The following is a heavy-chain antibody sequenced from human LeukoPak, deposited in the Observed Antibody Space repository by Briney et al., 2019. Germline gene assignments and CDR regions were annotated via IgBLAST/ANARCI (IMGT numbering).Heavy chain of an antibody. V-gene: IGHV3-74*01. D-gene: IGHD2/OR15-2a*01. CDR3: VSFYETY. CDR2: INSDGSWT. Sequence: GGSLRLSCAASGNYWMHWVRQAPGKGLVWVSHINSDGSWTSYADSVKGRFTISKDNAKNTVCLQMNSLRAEDTAVYYCVSFYETYWGRGTLVTVSS. CDR1: GNYW. J-gene: IGHJ4*02.